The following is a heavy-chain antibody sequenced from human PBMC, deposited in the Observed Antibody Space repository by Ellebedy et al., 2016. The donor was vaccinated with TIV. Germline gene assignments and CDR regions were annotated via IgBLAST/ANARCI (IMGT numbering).Heavy chain of an antibody. CDR3: AREFVEVATIDDFYYAMDV. D-gene: IGHD5-24*01. Sequence: SETLSLTCSVSGGSVSSGSYYWSWIRQPPGKGLEWIGYIYYSGGTNYNPPLKSRVTIALDTSKNEFSLKLRSVTAADTAVYYCAREFVEVATIDDFYYAMDVWGQGTTVTVSS. J-gene: IGHJ6*02. CDR1: GGSVSSGSYY. V-gene: IGHV4-61*01. CDR2: IYYSGGT.